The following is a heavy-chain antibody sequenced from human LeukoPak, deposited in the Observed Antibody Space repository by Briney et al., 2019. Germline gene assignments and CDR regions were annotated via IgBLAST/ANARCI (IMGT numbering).Heavy chain of an antibody. CDR3: ARGPSGYEAAYYFDY. Sequence: GGSLRLSCAASGFTFSRYSMNWVRQAPGKGLEWVSYISISSPIYYADSVKGRFTISRDNAKNSVYLQMNSLRAEDTAVYYCARGPSGYEAAYYFDYWGQGTLVTVSS. V-gene: IGHV3-48*04. D-gene: IGHD5-12*01. J-gene: IGHJ4*02. CDR1: GFTFSRYS. CDR2: ISISSPI.